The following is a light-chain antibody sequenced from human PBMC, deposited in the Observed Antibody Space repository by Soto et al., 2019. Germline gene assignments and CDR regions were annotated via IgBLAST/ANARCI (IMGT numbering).Light chain of an antibody. V-gene: IGLV1-40*01. CDR2: GNS. J-gene: IGLJ2*01. CDR3: QSYDTSLSGFVV. CDR1: SSNIGAGYD. Sequence: QSALTQSPSVSGAPGQRVTISCTGSSSNIGAGYDVQWYQQLPGAAPKLLIYGNSNRPSGVPDRFSGSKSGTSASLAITGLQAEDEADYYCQSYDTSLSGFVVFGGGTKLTVL.